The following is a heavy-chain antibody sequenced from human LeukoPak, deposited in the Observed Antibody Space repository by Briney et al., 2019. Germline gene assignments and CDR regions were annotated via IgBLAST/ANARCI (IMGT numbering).Heavy chain of an antibody. Sequence: PSETLSLTCTVSGGSISSSSYYWGWIRQPPGKGLEWIGSIYYSGSTYYNPSLKSRVTISVDTSKNQFSLKLSSVTAADTAVYYCARPYYDFWSGYYFDPWGQGTLVTASS. D-gene: IGHD3-3*01. CDR2: IYYSGST. CDR1: GGSISSSSYY. J-gene: IGHJ5*02. V-gene: IGHV4-39*01. CDR3: ARPYYDFWSGYYFDP.